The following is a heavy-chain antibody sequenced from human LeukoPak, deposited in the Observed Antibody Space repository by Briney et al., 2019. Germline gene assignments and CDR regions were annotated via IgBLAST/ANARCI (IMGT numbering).Heavy chain of an antibody. CDR2: ISAYNGNT. J-gene: IGHJ6*03. CDR3: ARVATIFGEIYYYYYMDV. CDR1: GYTFTSYG. Sequence: GASVKVSCKASGYTFTSYGISWVRQAPGQGLEWMGWISAYNGNTNYAQKLQGRVTMTTDTSTSTAYMELRSLRSDDAAVYYCARVATIFGEIYYYYYMDVWGKGTTVTVSS. V-gene: IGHV1-18*01. D-gene: IGHD3-3*01.